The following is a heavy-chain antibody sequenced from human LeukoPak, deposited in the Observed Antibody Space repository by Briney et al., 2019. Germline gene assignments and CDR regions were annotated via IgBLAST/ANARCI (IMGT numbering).Heavy chain of an antibody. CDR1: GDSVTSGGYF. D-gene: IGHD6-19*01. Sequence: SETLSLTCAVSGDSVTSGGYFWTWIRQHPGKGLEWIGYIYYSGSTNYNPSLKSRVTISVDTSKNQFSLKLSSVTAADTAVYYCAKSAYSSGWYDYWGQGTLVTVSS. J-gene: IGHJ4*02. CDR2: IYYSGST. V-gene: IGHV4-61*08. CDR3: AKSAYSSGWYDY.